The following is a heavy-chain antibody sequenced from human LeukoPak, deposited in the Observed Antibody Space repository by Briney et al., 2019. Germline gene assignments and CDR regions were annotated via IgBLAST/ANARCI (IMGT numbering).Heavy chain of an antibody. CDR2: ISGSGGST. D-gene: IGHD6-13*01. J-gene: IGHJ4*02. V-gene: IGHV3-23*01. Sequence: GGSLRLSCAASGFTFSSYAMSWVRQAPGKGLEWVSAISGSGGSTYYADSVKGRFTIPRDNSKNTLYLQMNSLRAEDTAVYYCAKDPRGAAAARPDYWGQGTLVTVSS. CDR3: AKDPRGAAAARPDY. CDR1: GFTFSSYA.